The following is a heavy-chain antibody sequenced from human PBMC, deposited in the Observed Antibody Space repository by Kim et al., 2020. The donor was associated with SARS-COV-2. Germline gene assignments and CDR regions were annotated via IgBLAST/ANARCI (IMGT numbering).Heavy chain of an antibody. CDR1: GGSISSSSYY. CDR3: AGFHTALGWFDP. D-gene: IGHD5-18*01. J-gene: IGHJ5*02. V-gene: IGHV4-39*01. Sequence: SETLSLTCTVSGGSISSSSYYWGWIRQPPGKGLEWIGSIYYSGSTYYNPSLKSRVTISVDTSKNQFSLKLSSVTAADTAVYYCAGFHTALGWFDPWGQGTLVTVSS. CDR2: IYYSGST.